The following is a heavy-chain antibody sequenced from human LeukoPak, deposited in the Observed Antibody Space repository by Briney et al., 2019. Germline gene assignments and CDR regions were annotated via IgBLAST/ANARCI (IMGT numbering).Heavy chain of an antibody. CDR2: ISRGGNSK. J-gene: IGHJ4*02. V-gene: IGHV3-11*01. CDR3: ARDQYLDY. Sequence: GGSLRLSCAASGFTFSDYYMTWLRQAPGKGLEWVSSISRGGNSKYYTDSVKGRFTISRDNAKNSLYLQMNSLRAEDTAIYYCARDQYLDYRGQGTLVTVSS. CDR1: GFTFSDYY.